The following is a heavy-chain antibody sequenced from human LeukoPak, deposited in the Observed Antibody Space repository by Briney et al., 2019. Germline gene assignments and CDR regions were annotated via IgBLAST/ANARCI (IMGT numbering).Heavy chain of an antibody. D-gene: IGHD4-11*01. J-gene: IGHJ4*02. CDR2: ISSSSSYI. CDR1: GFTFGSFR. CDR3: ARKSNSNSFDY. Sequence: PGGPRRLSGAASGFTFGSFRLNWARKAPGKGLDWVSSISSSSSYIYYADSVKGRFTISRDNAKNSLYLQMNSLRAEDTAVYYCARKSNSNSFDYWGQGTLVTVSS. V-gene: IGHV3-21*01.